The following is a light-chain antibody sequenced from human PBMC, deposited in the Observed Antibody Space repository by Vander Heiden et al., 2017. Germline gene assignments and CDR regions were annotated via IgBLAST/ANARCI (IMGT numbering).Light chain of an antibody. CDR1: PSNIGAVYD. Sequence: QSVLPPPPSVSGAPGQRVTIPCTWNPSNIGAVYDVHWYQQSPATAPKLLIFGNSNRPSGVPDRFSGSKSGTSVSLAITGLQAEDEADYFCQSYDSSLSGWVFGGGTKLTVL. CDR3: QSYDSSLSGWV. V-gene: IGLV1-40*01. J-gene: IGLJ3*02. CDR2: GNS.